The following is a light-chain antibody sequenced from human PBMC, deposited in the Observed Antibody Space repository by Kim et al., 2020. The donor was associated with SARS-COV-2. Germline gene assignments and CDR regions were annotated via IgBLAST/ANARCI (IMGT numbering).Light chain of an antibody. CDR1: QSVGGD. J-gene: IGKJ5*01. CDR3: QQRSSWPIT. V-gene: IGKV3-11*01. CDR2: APS. Sequence: EIVLTQSPATLSLSPGERATLSCRASQSVGGDLAWYQQKPGQAPRLLIYAPSNRATGIPARFGGGGSGTDFTLTISSLEPEDFAVYYCQQRSSWPITFGQGTRLEIK.